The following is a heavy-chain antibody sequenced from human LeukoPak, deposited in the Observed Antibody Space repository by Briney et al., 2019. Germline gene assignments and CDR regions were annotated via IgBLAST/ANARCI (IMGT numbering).Heavy chain of an antibody. V-gene: IGHV1-8*03. CDR2: MNPNSGNT. J-gene: IGHJ3*02. Sequence: ASVKVSCKASGYTFTSYDINWVRQATGQGLEWMGWMNPNSGNTGYAQKFQGRVTITRSTSISTAYMELSSLRSEDTAVYYCAIRYYYDSSGQASYAFDIWGQGTMVTVSS. D-gene: IGHD3-22*01. CDR1: GYTFTSYD. CDR3: AIRYYYDSSGQASYAFDI.